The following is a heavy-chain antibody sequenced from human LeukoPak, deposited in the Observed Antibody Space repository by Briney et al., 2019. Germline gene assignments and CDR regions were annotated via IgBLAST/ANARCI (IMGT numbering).Heavy chain of an antibody. CDR1: GFTFSNYA. CDR2: IGGDGI. D-gene: IGHD6-13*01. V-gene: IGHV3-23*01. Sequence: QPGGSLRLSCVASGFTFSNYAMGWVRQAPGKGLEWVSGIGGDGIFYTDSVRGRITISRDNSKNTLSLQMNSLRADDTAVYYCVKELAAAGNPAFDSWGQGIVVTVSS. J-gene: IGHJ4*02. CDR3: VKELAAAGNPAFDS.